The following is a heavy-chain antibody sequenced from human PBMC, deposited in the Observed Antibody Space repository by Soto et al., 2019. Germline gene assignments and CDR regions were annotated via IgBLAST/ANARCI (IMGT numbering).Heavy chain of an antibody. D-gene: IGHD3-22*01. CDR1: VYSFRNNC. J-gene: IGHJ4*02. V-gene: IGHV5-10-1*01. Sequence: GESLKISCKGSVYSFRNNCITWMRQMPVEGLEWMGRIDLSDSYKSYSPSFQGHVSFSADTPINTAYLQWSSLRASDTAMYYCARNGGAHYDSSGYHYPLEYWGQGTSVTLSS. CDR2: IDLSDSYK. CDR3: ARNGGAHYDSSGYHYPLEY.